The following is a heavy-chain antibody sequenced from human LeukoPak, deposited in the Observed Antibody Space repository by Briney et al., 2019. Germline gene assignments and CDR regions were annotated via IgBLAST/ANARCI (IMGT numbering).Heavy chain of an antibody. CDR1: GFTFSRHW. D-gene: IGHD3-10*01. CDR2: INSDASDT. CDR3: ARGRGPYGWFDP. J-gene: IGHJ5*02. V-gene: IGHV3-74*01. Sequence: GGSLRLSCAASGFTFSRHWMHWVRQAPGKGLVWISRINSDASDTNYADSVRGRFTISRDNAKNALYLQMNNLRAEDTAIYFCARGRGPYGWFDPWGQGTLVTVSS.